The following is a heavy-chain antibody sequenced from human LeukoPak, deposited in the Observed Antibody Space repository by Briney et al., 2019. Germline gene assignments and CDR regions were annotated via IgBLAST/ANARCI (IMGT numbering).Heavy chain of an antibody. CDR3: VREGRRWAMIDDRDY. V-gene: IGHV4-38-2*01. J-gene: IGHJ4*02. D-gene: IGHD3-22*01. CDR1: GYSISSGYY. Sequence: SETLSLTCAVSGYSISSGYYWGWIRQPPGKGLEWIGSIYHSGSTYYNPSLKSRVTISVDTSKNLFSLKLSSVTAADTAVYYCVREGRRWAMIDDRDYWGQGTLVTVSS. CDR2: IYHSGST.